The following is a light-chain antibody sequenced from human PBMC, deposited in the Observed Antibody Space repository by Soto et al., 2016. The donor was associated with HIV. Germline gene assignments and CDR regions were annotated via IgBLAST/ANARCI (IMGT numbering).Light chain of an antibody. V-gene: IGLV3-1*01. Sequence: SYELTRPPSVAVSPGQTASITCSGDNLGNKYTCWYHQKPGQSPVLVVYQDDKRPSEIPARFSGSNSGNTATLTITATQTMDEADYYCQAWDNGTVVLGGGTKLTVL. CDR1: NLGNKY. CDR3: QAWDNGTVV. J-gene: IGLJ3*02. CDR2: QDD.